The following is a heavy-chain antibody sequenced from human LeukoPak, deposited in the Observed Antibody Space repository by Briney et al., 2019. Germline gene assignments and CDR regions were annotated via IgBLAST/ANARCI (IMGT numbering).Heavy chain of an antibody. CDR2: ISSYNGNT. D-gene: IGHD3-22*01. V-gene: IGHV1-18*01. CDR1: GYTFTSFG. J-gene: IGHJ3*02. Sequence: GASVNVSCKASGYTFTSFGISWVRQAPGQGLEWMGWISSYNGNTNYAQKFQGRVTLTTDTSTNTAYMELRSLRSEDTAVYYCAAAVVVITEDAFDIWGQGTMVTVSS. CDR3: AAAVVVITEDAFDI.